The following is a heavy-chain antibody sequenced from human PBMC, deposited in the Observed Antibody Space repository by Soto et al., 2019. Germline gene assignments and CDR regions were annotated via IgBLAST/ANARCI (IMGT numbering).Heavy chain of an antibody. CDR3: ARGPPTGSSGWFYFYS. CDR1: GYPFINFA. V-gene: IGHV1-3*01. CDR2: IHGGTGNT. Sequence: QVQLVQSGAEVKKPGASVKVSCKASGYPFINFAIHWVRQAPGQRLEWMGWIHGGTGNTKYSEKLQDRVTITRDTSASIVYMELSRLRADDTAVYYCARGPPTGSSGWFYFYSWGQGPLVTVSS. J-gene: IGHJ4*02. D-gene: IGHD6-19*01.